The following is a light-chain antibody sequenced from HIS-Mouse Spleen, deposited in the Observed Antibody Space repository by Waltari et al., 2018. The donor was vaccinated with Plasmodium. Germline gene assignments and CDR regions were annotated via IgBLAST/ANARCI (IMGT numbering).Light chain of an antibody. CDR3: QQYGSSPLT. Sequence: EIVLTQSPGTLSLSPAERSTLSCRASQSVSSSYLAWYQQKPGQAPRLLIYGGSSRATGIPDRFSGSGSGTDFTLTISRLEPEDFAVYYCQQYGSSPLTFGGGTKVEIK. V-gene: IGKV3-20*01. CDR2: GGS. J-gene: IGKJ4*01. CDR1: QSVSSSY.